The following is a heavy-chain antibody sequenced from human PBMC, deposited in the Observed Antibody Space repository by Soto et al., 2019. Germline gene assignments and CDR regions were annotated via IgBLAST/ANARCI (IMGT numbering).Heavy chain of an antibody. V-gene: IGHV1-69*13. J-gene: IGHJ1*01. D-gene: IGHD5-18*01. CDR3: ANPAEALDTAMLKGLAH. CDR2: ILPIFGTP. Sequence: SSVKVSCKASGGTFSNSAIIWVRQAPGQGLEWMGGILPIFGTPNYAQKFQGRLTISADEFSSTAYMQLNILRSEDTAVYYCANPAEALDTAMLKGLAHWG. CDR1: GGTFSNSA.